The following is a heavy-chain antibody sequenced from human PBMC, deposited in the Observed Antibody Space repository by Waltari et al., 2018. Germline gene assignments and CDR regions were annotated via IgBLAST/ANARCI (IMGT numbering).Heavy chain of an antibody. V-gene: IGHV1-2*02. CDR1: GYTFTGYH. CDR2: INPNSGGT. Sequence: QVQLVQSGAELKKPGASVKVSCKASGYTFTGYHITWGRQAPGQGLEWMGWINPNSGGTNYARKFQGRVTMTRDTSISTAYMELSRLESDDTAVYFCARDLLWFGEWIWGQGTLVTVSS. CDR3: ARDLLWFGEWI. J-gene: IGHJ4*02. D-gene: IGHD3-10*01.